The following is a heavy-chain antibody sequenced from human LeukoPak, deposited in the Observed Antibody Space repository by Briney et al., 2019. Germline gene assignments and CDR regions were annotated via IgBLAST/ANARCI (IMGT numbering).Heavy chain of an antibody. CDR1: GFTFSASV. J-gene: IGHJ4*02. V-gene: IGHV3-73*01. CDR2: IRTKGNSYAT. D-gene: IGHD3-16*01. CDR3: TRVGARDDY. Sequence: GGSLKLSCAASGFTFSASVMHWVRQASGKGLEWVGRIRTKGNSYATEYAASVKGRFTISRDDSKNTAYLQMNSLKSEDTAVYYCTRVGARDDYWGQGTLVTVSS.